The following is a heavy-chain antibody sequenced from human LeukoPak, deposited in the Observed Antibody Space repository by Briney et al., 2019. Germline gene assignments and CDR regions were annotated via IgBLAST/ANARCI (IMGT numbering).Heavy chain of an antibody. CDR1: GGSISNGGYY. Sequence: SQTLSLTCTVSGGSISNGGYYWSWIRQPPGKGLEWIGYIYYSGSTNYNPSLKSRVTISVDTSKNQFSLKLSSVTAADTAVYYCARHCEGTAADHYYYYGMDVWGQGTTVTVSS. J-gene: IGHJ6*02. V-gene: IGHV4-61*08. CDR2: IYYSGST. D-gene: IGHD6-13*01. CDR3: ARHCEGTAADHYYYYGMDV.